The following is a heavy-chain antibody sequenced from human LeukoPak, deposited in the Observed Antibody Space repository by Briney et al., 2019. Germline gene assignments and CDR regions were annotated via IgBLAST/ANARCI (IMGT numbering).Heavy chain of an antibody. Sequence: SETLSLTCTVSGGSISSYYWSWIRQPPGKGLEWIGYIYYSGSTNYNPSLKSRVTISVDTSKNQFSLKLSSVTAADTAVYYCASDIVVVSGYYGMDVWGRGTTVTVSS. CDR1: GGSISSYY. J-gene: IGHJ6*02. D-gene: IGHD2-2*01. CDR3: ASDIVVVSGYYGMDV. V-gene: IGHV4-59*12. CDR2: IYYSGST.